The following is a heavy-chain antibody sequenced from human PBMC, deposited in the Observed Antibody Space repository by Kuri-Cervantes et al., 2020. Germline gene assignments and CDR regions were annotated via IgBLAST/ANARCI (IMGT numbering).Heavy chain of an antibody. CDR3: AKDRVLAESGSIYYYGMDV. D-gene: IGHD3-3*01. Sequence: GESLKISCAASGFTFSSYAMSWVRQAPGKGLEWVSAISGSGGSTYYADSVKGRFTISRDNSKSTLYLQMNSLRAEDTAVYYCAKDRVLAESGSIYYYGMDVWGQGTTVTVSS. CDR2: ISGSGGST. V-gene: IGHV3-23*01. J-gene: IGHJ6*02. CDR1: GFTFSSYA.